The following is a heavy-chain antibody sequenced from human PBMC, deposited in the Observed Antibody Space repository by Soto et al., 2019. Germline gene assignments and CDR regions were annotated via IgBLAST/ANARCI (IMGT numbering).Heavy chain of an antibody. J-gene: IGHJ6*03. CDR1: GYTFTSYD. CDR2: MNPNSGNT. Sequence: ASVKVSCKASGYTFTSYDINWVRQATGQGLEWMGWMNPNSGNTGYAQKFQGRVTMTRNTSISTAYMELSSLRSEDTAVYYCARVQYYYGSGSYYTGFMDVWAKRTTVTVSS. D-gene: IGHD3-10*01. CDR3: ARVQYYYGSGSYYTGFMDV. V-gene: IGHV1-8*01.